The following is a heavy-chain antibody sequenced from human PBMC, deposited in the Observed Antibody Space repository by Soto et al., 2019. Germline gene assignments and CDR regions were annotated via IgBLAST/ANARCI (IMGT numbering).Heavy chain of an antibody. CDR2: IYYSGST. V-gene: IGHV4-59*01. J-gene: IGHJ4*02. CDR1: GGSISNYY. CDR3: AREPGGRFDS. D-gene: IGHD1-26*01. Sequence: SETLSLTCTVSGGSISNYYWSWIRQPPGGGLEWIGYIYYSGSTNYNPALKSRLTISVGTSRKEFSLRLTSVTAADSAVYYCAREPGGRFDSWGQGTLVTVSS.